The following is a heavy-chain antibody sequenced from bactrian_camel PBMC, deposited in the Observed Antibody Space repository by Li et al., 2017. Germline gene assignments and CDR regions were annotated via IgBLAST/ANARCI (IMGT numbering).Heavy chain of an antibody. CDR3: RPEPRIGILPVNHPLTIIL. CDR2: MYTSRGGT. J-gene: IGHJ6*01. D-gene: IGHD3*01. V-gene: IGHV3S28*01. CDR1: GYPYDKYC. Sequence: QLVESGGGSVQPGGSLRLSCAAPGYPYDKYCMGWFRQAPGKEREGVAAMYTSRGGTYYGDSVRGRFTISLDSRGNRGNGVNTLWLQMDSLKPNDTSCTTVRPEPRIGILPVNHPLTIILGARGPRSPSP.